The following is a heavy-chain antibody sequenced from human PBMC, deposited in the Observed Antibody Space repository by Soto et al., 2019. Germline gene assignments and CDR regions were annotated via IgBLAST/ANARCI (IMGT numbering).Heavy chain of an antibody. CDR1: GYTFTSYA. J-gene: IGHJ4*02. Sequence: GASVKVSCKASGYTFTSYAMHWVRQAPGQRLEWMGWINAGNGNTKYSQKFQGRVTITRDTSASTAYMELSSLRSEDTAVYYCAKWYSTALNLAAAATGIDYSGQGTLLTVSS. CDR2: INAGNGNT. V-gene: IGHV1-3*01. CDR3: AKWYSTALNLAAAATGIDY. D-gene: IGHD6-25*01.